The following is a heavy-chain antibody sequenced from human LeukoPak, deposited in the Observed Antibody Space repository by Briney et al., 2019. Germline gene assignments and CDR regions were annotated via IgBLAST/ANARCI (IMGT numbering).Heavy chain of an antibody. D-gene: IGHD3-10*01. CDR1: GFTFSSYA. CDR2: ISGSGGST. V-gene: IGHV3-23*01. J-gene: IGHJ4*02. Sequence: AGGSLRLSCAASGFTFSSYAMSWVRQAPGKGLEWVSAISGSGGSTYYADSVKGRFTISRDNAKNSLYLQMNSLRAEDTAVYYCVTYSGVIKSPGYYWGQGTLVTVSS. CDR3: VTYSGVIKSPGYY.